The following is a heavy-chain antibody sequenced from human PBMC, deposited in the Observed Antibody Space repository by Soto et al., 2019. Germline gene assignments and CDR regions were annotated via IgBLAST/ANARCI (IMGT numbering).Heavy chain of an antibody. V-gene: IGHV3-23*01. D-gene: IGHD2-2*01. J-gene: IGHJ4*02. CDR2: IGGSGATT. CDR3: AKGVSSPSYYFDY. CDR1: GFTFSSYP. Sequence: GGSLRLSCGASGFTFSSYPIRWVRQAPGKGLEWVSSIGGSGATTYYADSVKGRFTISRDNSKNTVYLQMNSLRAEDTAVYFCAKGVSSPSYYFDYWGQGTLVTVSS.